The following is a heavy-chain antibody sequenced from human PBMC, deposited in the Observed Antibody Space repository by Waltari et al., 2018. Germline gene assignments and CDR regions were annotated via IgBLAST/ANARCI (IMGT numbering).Heavy chain of an antibody. CDR3: ARKGGRGYPYGPFYYDY. CDR2: INLDGAYI. CDR1: GFDFGDYW. V-gene: IGHV3-74*01. Sequence: EVQLVESGGGLVQPGESLRLSCAASGFDFGDYWMHWFHETPGKGLEWVSRINLDGAYISYADSVKGRFTISRDNAKNRVFRQLNSVRGEDTAVYYCARKGGRGYPYGPFYYDYWGQGTLVTVSS. D-gene: IGHD3-10*01. J-gene: IGHJ4*02.